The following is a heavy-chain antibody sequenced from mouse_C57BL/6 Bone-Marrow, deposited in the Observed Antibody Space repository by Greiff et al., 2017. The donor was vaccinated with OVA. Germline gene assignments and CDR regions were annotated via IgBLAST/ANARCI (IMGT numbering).Heavy chain of an antibody. CDR3: ARLDSSGPFAY. V-gene: IGHV1-69*01. Sequence: VQLQQPGAELVLPGASVKLSCKASGYTFTSYWMHWVKQRPGQGLEWIGEIDPSDSYTNYNQKFKGKSTLTVDKSSSTAYMQLRSLTSEDSAVYYCARLDSSGPFAYWGRGTLVTVSA. CDR2: IDPSDSYT. J-gene: IGHJ3*01. CDR1: GYTFTSYW. D-gene: IGHD3-2*02.